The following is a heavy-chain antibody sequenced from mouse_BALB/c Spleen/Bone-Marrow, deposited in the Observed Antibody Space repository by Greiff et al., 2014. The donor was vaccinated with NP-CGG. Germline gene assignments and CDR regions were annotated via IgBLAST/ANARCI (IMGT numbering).Heavy chain of an antibody. CDR3: ARESAYYGYFDY. D-gene: IGHD1-1*01. Sequence: QVQLQQPGPEPVRPGVSVKISCKGSGYTFTDYAMHWVKQSHAKSLEWIGVISTYYGNTNYNQKFKGKATMTVDKSSSTAYMELARLTSEDSAIYYCARESAYYGYFDYWGQGTTLTVSS. CDR2: ISTYYGNT. J-gene: IGHJ2*01. CDR1: GYTFTDYA. V-gene: IGHV1-67*01.